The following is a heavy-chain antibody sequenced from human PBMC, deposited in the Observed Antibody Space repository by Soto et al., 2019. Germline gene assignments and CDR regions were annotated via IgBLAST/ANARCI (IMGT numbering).Heavy chain of an antibody. V-gene: IGHV3-48*03. J-gene: IGHJ5*02. CDR2: ISSSGSTI. CDR3: ARETHSSDPNWFDP. Sequence: PGGSLRLSCAASGFTFSSYEMNWVRQAPGKGLEWVSYISSSGSTIYYADSVKGRFTISRDNAKNSLYLQMNSLRAEDTAVYYCARETHSSDPNWFDPWGQGTLVTVSS. D-gene: IGHD6-19*01. CDR1: GFTFSSYE.